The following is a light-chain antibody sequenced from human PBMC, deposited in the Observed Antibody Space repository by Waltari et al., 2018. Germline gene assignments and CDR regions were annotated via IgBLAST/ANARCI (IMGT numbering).Light chain of an antibody. V-gene: IGKV3-11*01. CDR1: QSVGTY. CDR3: QQRSSWTPHT. Sequence: EIVLTQSPATLSSSPGETATLSCRASQSVGTYLAWYQQRPGQAPRLLIYDASNRATGIPARFRGSGSGTDFTLTISSLEAEDFAVYYCQQRSSWTPHTFGQGARLEIK. CDR2: DAS. J-gene: IGKJ2*01.